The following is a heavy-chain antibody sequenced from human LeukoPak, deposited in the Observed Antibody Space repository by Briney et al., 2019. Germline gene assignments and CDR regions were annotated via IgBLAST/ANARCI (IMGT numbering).Heavy chain of an antibody. Sequence: SETLSLTCTVSGYSISSGYYWGWIRQPPGKGLEWIGSIYHSGSTYYNPSLKSRVTISVDTSKNQFSLKLSSVTAADTAVYYCARQVGFGTNYYYYYMDVWGKGTTVTISS. CDR3: ARQVGFGTNYYYYYMDV. J-gene: IGHJ6*03. CDR1: GYSISSGYY. V-gene: IGHV4-38-2*02. CDR2: IYHSGST. D-gene: IGHD3-10*01.